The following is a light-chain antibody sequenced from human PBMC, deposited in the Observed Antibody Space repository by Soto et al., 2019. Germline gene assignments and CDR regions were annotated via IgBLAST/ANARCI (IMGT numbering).Light chain of an antibody. CDR3: CSYAGSSTLV. Sequence: QSGLTQPASVSGSPGQSITISCTGTSSDVGSYSLVSWYQQHPGKAPKLMIYEVSKRPSGVSNRFSGSKSGNTASLTISGLQAEDEADYYCCSYAGSSTLVFGGGTKLTVL. V-gene: IGLV2-23*02. CDR2: EVS. CDR1: SSDVGSYSL. J-gene: IGLJ3*02.